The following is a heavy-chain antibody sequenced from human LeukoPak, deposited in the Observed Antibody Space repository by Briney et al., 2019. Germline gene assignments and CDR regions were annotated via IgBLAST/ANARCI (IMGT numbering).Heavy chain of an antibody. J-gene: IGHJ4*02. CDR3: AKAPSFGGPFDY. Sequence: GGSLRLSCAASGFTFDDYAMHWVRQAPGKGLEWVSGISRNSGSIGYADSVKGRFTISRDNAKNSLYLQMNSLRAEDTALYYCAKAPSFGGPFDYWGQGTLVTVSS. V-gene: IGHV3-9*01. CDR2: ISRNSGSI. D-gene: IGHD3-3*01. CDR1: GFTFDDYA.